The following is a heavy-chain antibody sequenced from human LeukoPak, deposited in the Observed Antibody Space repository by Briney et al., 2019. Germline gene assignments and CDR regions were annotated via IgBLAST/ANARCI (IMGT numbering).Heavy chain of an antibody. D-gene: IGHD3-10*01. J-gene: IGHJ4*02. CDR1: GFTFDDYA. CDR3: AKDMGNYYGAGSDY. V-gene: IGHV3-9*01. CDR2: ISWYSGSI. Sequence: PGGSLRLSCAASGFTFDDYAMHWVRQAPGQGLERVSGISWYSGSIGYADSVKGRFTISRDNAKNSLYLQMNSLRADDTALYYCAKDMGNYYGAGSDYWGQGTLVTVSS.